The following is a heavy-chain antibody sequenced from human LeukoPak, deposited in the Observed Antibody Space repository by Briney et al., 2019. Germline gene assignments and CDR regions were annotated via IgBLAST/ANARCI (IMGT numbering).Heavy chain of an antibody. Sequence: SETLSLTCAVYGGSFSGYYWSWIRQPPGKGLEWIGEINHSGSTNYNPSLKSRVTISVYTSKNQFSLKLSSVTAAHTAVYYCAILGYDSSGYYLGYWGQGTLVTVSS. CDR1: GGSFSGYY. V-gene: IGHV4-34*01. D-gene: IGHD3-22*01. CDR3: AILGYDSSGYYLGY. J-gene: IGHJ4*02. CDR2: INHSGST.